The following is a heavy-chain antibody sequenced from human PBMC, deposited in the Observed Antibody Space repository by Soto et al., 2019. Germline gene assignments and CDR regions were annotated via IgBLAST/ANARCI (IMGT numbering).Heavy chain of an antibody. D-gene: IGHD4-17*01. Sequence: GGSLRLSCAASGFTFSNYAMTWVRQAPGKGLEWVSGLSSSGSSKEYADSVKGRFTISRDNSKNTLYLQMNSLSVDDAAIYFCAKDYGNPIYHYYMDVWGKGTTVTVSS. CDR3: AKDYGNPIYHYYMDV. J-gene: IGHJ6*03. CDR2: LSSSGSSK. CDR1: GFTFSNYA. V-gene: IGHV3-23*01.